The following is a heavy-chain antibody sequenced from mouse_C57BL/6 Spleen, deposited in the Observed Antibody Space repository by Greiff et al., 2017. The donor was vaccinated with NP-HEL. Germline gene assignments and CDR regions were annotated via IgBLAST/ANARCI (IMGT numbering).Heavy chain of an antibody. J-gene: IGHJ2*01. CDR3: ARTDYSNSDY. Sequence: EVQLQQSGPELVKPGASVKISCKASGYTFTDYYMNWVKQSHGKSLEWIGDINPNNGGTSYNQKFKGKATLTVDKSSSTAYMELRSLTSEDSAVYYCARTDYSNSDYWGQGTTLTVSS. V-gene: IGHV1-26*01. CDR2: INPNNGGT. D-gene: IGHD2-5*01. CDR1: GYTFTDYY.